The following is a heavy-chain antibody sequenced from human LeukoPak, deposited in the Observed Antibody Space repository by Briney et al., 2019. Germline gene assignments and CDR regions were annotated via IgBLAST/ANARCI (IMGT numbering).Heavy chain of an antibody. CDR1: GGSISSYY. V-gene: IGHV4-59*12. J-gene: IGHJ3*02. D-gene: IGHD3-22*01. CDR3: AREYYDSNKAPALDI. CDR2: IYYSGST. Sequence: PSETLSLTCTVSGGSISSYYWSWIRQPPGKGLEWIGYIYYSGSTYYNPSLRSRVTISVDTSKNQFSLKLSSVTAADTAVYYCAREYYDSNKAPALDIWGQGTMVTVSS.